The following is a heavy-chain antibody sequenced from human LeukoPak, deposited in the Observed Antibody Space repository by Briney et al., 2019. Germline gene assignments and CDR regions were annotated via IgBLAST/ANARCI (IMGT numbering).Heavy chain of an antibody. V-gene: IGHV4-61*02. Sequence: SSETLSLTCTVSGGSISSGSYYWRWIRQPAGKGLEWIGRIYTSGSTNYNPSLKSRVTISVDTSKNQFSLKLSSVTAADTAVYYCAREVIAVAGTGNFDYWGQGTLVTVSS. CDR3: AREVIAVAGTGNFDY. CDR1: GGSISSGSYY. D-gene: IGHD6-19*01. CDR2: IYTSGST. J-gene: IGHJ4*02.